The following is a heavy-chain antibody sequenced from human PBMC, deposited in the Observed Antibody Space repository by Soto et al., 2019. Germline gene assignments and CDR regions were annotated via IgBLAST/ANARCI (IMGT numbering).Heavy chain of an antibody. V-gene: IGHV1-69*06. Sequence: QVQLVQSGAEVKKPGSSVKVSCKASGGPLSSYAISWGRQAPGKGLEWMGGIIPIFGTANYAQKFQGRVTITADKSTSTAYMELSSLRSEDTAVYYCATLGGTAMVKIDYWGQGTLVTVSS. CDR2: IIPIFGTA. D-gene: IGHD5-18*01. CDR3: ATLGGTAMVKIDY. CDR1: GGPLSSYA. J-gene: IGHJ4*02.